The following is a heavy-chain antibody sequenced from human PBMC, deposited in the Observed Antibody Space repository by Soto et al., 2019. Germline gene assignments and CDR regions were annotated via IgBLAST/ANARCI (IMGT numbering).Heavy chain of an antibody. J-gene: IGHJ6*02. Sequence: QVQLQESGPGLVKPSGTLSLTCAVSGGSISSSNWWSWVRQPPGKGLEWIWEIYHSGSTNYNPSLKRRGTITIDTSTTQFTPKLSSVTPAAAAAYYCERVSGSYGYGMDVWGQGTTVTVSS. V-gene: IGHV4-4*02. CDR1: GGSISSSNW. D-gene: IGHD1-26*01. CDR3: ERVSGSYGYGMDV. CDR2: IYHSGST.